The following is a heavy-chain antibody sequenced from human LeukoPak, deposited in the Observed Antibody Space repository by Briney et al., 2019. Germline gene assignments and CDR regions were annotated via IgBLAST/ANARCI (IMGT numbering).Heavy chain of an antibody. V-gene: IGHV4-34*01. Sequence: PSETLSLTCAVYGGSFNGYYWSWIRQPPGKGLEWIGEINHSGSTNYNPSLKSRVTISVDTSKNQFSLKLSSVTAADTAVYYCARGLAGGWSYYYMDVWGKGTTVTVSS. CDR2: INHSGST. D-gene: IGHD2-15*01. CDR1: GGSFNGYY. CDR3: ARGLAGGWSYYYMDV. J-gene: IGHJ6*03.